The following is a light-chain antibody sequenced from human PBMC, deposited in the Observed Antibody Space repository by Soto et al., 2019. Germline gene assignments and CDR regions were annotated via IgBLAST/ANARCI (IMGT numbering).Light chain of an antibody. CDR2: SYN. V-gene: IGLV1-44*01. Sequence: HSVLTQPPSASGTPGQRVIISCSGSSSNIGSNTVNWYQQIPGTAPKLLIYSYNQRPSGVPDRFSGSKSDTSASLAISGLQSEDEAEYYCAAWHDILNGVLFGGGTKLTVL. CDR3: AAWHDILNGVL. J-gene: IGLJ2*01. CDR1: SSNIGSNT.